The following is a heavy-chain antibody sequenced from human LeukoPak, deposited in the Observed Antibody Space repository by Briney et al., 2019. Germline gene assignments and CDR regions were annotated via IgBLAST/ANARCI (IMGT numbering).Heavy chain of an antibody. D-gene: IGHD1-26*01. J-gene: IGHJ4*02. CDR2: IYYSGST. V-gene: IGHV4-39*07. CDR1: GDSISSSSYY. Sequence: SETLSLNCTVFGDSISSSSYYWGWIRQPPGKGLEWIGSIYYSGSTYYNPSLKSRVTISVDTSKNQFSLKLSSVTAADTAVYYCAREPGVGATTHRAFDYWGQGTLVTVSS. CDR3: AREPGVGATTHRAFDY.